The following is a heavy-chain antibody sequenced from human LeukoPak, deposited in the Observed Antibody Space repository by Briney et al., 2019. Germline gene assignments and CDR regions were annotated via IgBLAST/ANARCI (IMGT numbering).Heavy chain of an antibody. Sequence: SETLSLTGAVYGGSFSGYYWSWIRQPPGKGLEWIGEINYSGSTNYNPSLKSRVTISVDTSKNQFSLKLSSVTAADTAVYYCARGLGDIVVVVAATPIRKYNWFDPWGQGTLVTVSS. D-gene: IGHD2-15*01. CDR2: INYSGST. J-gene: IGHJ5*02. CDR3: ARGLGDIVVVVAATPIRKYNWFDP. CDR1: GGSFSGYY. V-gene: IGHV4-34*01.